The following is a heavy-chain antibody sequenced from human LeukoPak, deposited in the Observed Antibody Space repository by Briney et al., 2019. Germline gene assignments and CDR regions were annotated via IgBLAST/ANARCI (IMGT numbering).Heavy chain of an antibody. CDR2: IYYSGTT. CDR1: GGSINSYY. CDR3: ASLRFLEWFFGTTSEYYFDY. V-gene: IGHV4-59*08. Sequence: PSETLSLTCTVSGGSINSYYWSWIRQPPGKGLEWIGFIYYSGTTNYNPSLKSRVTISVDTSKNQFSLKLSSVTAADTAVYYCASLRFLEWFFGTTSEYYFDYWGQGTLVTVSS. D-gene: IGHD3-3*01. J-gene: IGHJ4*02.